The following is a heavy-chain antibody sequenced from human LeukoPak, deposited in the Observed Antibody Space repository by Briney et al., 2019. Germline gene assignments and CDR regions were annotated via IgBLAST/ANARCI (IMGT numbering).Heavy chain of an antibody. J-gene: IGHJ4*02. CDR2: IRYDESNR. Sequence: GGSLRLSCAASGFTFSGYGMHWVRQAPGKGLEWVAFIRYDESNRYYADSVRGRFTISRDNAKSSMWLQMNSLRDEDTAVYYCARDQTPFYWGQGSLVTVSS. CDR3: ARDQTPFY. V-gene: IGHV3-30*02. CDR1: GFTFSGYG. D-gene: IGHD2-15*01.